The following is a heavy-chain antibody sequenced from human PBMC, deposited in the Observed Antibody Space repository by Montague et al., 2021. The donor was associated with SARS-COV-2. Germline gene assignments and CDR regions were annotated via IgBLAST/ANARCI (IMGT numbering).Heavy chain of an antibody. CDR1: GGSVSSSSYY. D-gene: IGHD2-15*01. Sequence: SETLSLTCTISGGSVSSSSYYWNWIRQPPGKGLEWTGYIYYTGSTNYNPSLKSRVTIAVDTSRNQFSLEVNSATAEDTAVYYCARGSHQYCGGGSCYSTFDYWGQGTLVTVSS. CDR3: ARGSHQYCGGGSCYSTFDY. V-gene: IGHV4-61*01. J-gene: IGHJ4*02. CDR2: IYYTGST.